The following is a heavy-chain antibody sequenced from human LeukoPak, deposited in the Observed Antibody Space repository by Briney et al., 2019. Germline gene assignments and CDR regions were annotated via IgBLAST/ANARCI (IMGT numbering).Heavy chain of an antibody. J-gene: IGHJ6*04. D-gene: IGHD3-10*01. Sequence: GASVKVSCKASGYTFTSYYMHWVRQAPGQGLEWMGIINPSGGSTSYAQKFQGRVTMTRVTSTSTVYMELSSLRSEDTAVYYCAREYYYGSGSYYNVGYYYYGMDVWGKGTTVTVSS. V-gene: IGHV1-46*01. CDR1: GYTFTSYY. CDR2: INPSGGST. CDR3: AREYYYGSGSYYNVGYYYYGMDV.